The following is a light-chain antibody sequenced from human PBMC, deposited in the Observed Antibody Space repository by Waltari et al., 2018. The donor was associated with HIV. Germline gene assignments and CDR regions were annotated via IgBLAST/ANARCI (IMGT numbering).Light chain of an antibody. V-gene: IGLV2-14*01. CDR2: EVS. J-gene: IGLJ2*01. Sequence: QSALTQPASVSGSPGQSISISCTGTSSAVGGYNAVSWYQQHPAKDPKLVILEVSNRPSGVSNRFSGSKSGNRASLTISGLQAEDEAYYYCSSYTSSDTVVFGGGTKVTVL. CDR3: SSYTSSDTVV. CDR1: SSAVGGYNA.